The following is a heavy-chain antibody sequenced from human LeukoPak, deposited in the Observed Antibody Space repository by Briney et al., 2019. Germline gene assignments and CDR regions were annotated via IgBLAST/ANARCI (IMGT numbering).Heavy chain of an antibody. CDR3: AREGGTGSYYYYYYYMDV. Sequence: PGGSLRLSCVASEFTFNSYAMSWVRQAPGKGLEWVSGISGSDGNTYYADSVKGRFTISRDKSKNTLYLQMNSLRAEDTAVYYCAREGGTGSYYYYYYYMDVWGKGTTVTISS. J-gene: IGHJ6*03. D-gene: IGHD3/OR15-3a*01. V-gene: IGHV3-23*01. CDR2: ISGSDGNT. CDR1: EFTFNSYA.